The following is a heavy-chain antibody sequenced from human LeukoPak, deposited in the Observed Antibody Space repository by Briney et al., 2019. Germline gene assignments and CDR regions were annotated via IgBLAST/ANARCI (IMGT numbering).Heavy chain of an antibody. Sequence: GGSLRLSCAASGFTVSSNYMSWVRQAPGKGLEWVSVIYSGGSTYYADSVKGRFTISRDNSKNTLYLQMNSLRAEDTAVYYCARGTTGCYYYYMDVWGKGTTVTVSS. CDR2: IYSGGST. J-gene: IGHJ6*03. CDR1: GFTVSSNY. D-gene: IGHD1-7*01. V-gene: IGHV3-53*01. CDR3: ARGTTGCYYYYMDV.